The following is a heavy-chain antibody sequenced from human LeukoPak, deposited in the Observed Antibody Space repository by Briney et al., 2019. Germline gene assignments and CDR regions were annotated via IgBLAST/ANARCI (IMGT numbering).Heavy chain of an antibody. D-gene: IGHD6-13*01. CDR2: ISPSSSYI. Sequence: PGGSLRLSCAASGFSFSAYSINWVRQAPGKGLEWVSSISPSSSYIYYADSVQGRFIISRDNAKNSLYLQMNSLRAEDTAVYYCARYGSIAAAGTFDYWGQGTLVTVSS. V-gene: IGHV3-21*01. J-gene: IGHJ4*02. CDR3: ARYGSIAAAGTFDY. CDR1: GFSFSAYS.